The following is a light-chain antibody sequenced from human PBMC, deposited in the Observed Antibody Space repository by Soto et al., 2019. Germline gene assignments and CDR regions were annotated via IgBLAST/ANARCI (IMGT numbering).Light chain of an antibody. Sequence: ETVMTQSPATLSVSLGERATLSCRASQSVNTNLAWYQQKPGQAPRLLIYGPSIRATGVPARFSGSGSGTDFTLTISSLQPEDFAVYFCQQYKNWPPVTFGGGTKVEIK. CDR1: QSVNTN. V-gene: IGKV3-15*01. J-gene: IGKJ4*01. CDR3: QQYKNWPPVT. CDR2: GPS.